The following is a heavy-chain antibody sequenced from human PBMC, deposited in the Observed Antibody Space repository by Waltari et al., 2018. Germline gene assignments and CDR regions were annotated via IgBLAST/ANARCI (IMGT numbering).Heavy chain of an antibody. CDR2: IKQDGSEK. CDR1: GLTFPTHW. V-gene: IGHV3-7*01. CDR3: ARVREYSGSWFRPTYFDS. D-gene: IGHD6-13*01. J-gene: IGHJ4*02. Sequence: EVQLVESGGGLVQPGGSLSLPCAASGLTFPTHWMSWGRQAPGKGLEWVANIKQDGSEKYYVDSVKDRFTLSRDNAKKSLFMQMNSLRAEDTAVYYCARVREYSGSWFRPTYFDSWGQGTLVTVSS.